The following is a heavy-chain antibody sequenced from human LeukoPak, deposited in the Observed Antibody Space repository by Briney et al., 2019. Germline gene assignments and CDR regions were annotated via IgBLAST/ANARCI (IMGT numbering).Heavy chain of an antibody. CDR3: AIAGSEYYYGSESYLN. Sequence: GASVKVSCKASGYTFTGYYMHWLRQAPGQGLEWMGRINPNSGGTNYAQKFQGRVTMTRDTSLSTAYMELSRLRSDDTAVYCCAIAGSEYYYGSESYLNWGHRTLVTVSS. J-gene: IGHJ4*01. V-gene: IGHV1-2*06. CDR2: INPNSGGT. CDR1: GYTFTGYY. D-gene: IGHD3-10*01.